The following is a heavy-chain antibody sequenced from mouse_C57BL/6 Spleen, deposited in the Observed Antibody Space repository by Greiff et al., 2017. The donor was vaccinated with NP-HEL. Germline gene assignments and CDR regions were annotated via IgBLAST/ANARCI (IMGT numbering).Heavy chain of an antibody. CDR3: ARVPYYGSSYDYFDY. J-gene: IGHJ2*01. D-gene: IGHD1-1*01. CDR1: GFTFSSYA. Sequence: DVKLQESGGGLVKPGGSLKLSCAASGFTFSSYAMSWVRQTPEKRLEWVATISDGGSYTYYPDNVKGRFTISRDNAKNNLYLQMSHLKSEDTAMYYCARVPYYGSSYDYFDYWGQGTTLTVSS. V-gene: IGHV5-4*03. CDR2: ISDGGSYT.